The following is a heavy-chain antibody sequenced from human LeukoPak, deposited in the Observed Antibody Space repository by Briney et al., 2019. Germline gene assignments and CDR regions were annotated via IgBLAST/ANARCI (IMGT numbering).Heavy chain of an antibody. V-gene: IGHV4-59*12. Sequence: SETLSLTCTVSGGSISTYYWSWIRQPPGKGLEWIGYMHYSGNTNYNPSLKSRVTISVDTSKNQFSLKLSSVTAADTAVYYCARECVVGATNYYYYYYMDVWGKGTTVTISS. CDR3: ARECVVGATNYYYYYYMDV. CDR1: GGSISTYY. D-gene: IGHD1-26*01. J-gene: IGHJ6*03. CDR2: MHYSGNT.